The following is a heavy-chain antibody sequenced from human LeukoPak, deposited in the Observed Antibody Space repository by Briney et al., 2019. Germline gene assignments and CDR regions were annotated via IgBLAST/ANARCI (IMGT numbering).Heavy chain of an antibody. CDR3: ARESTVDFWSLTEVYYMDV. Sequence: ASVKVSCKASGYTFTSYGITWVRRAHGQGLEWLGWIRVYNGNTNYAQKLQGRVTMTTDTSTSTAYMELRSLRSDDTAVYYCARESTVDFWSLTEVYYMDVWGKGTTVTVSS. D-gene: IGHD3-3*01. CDR1: GYTFTSYG. J-gene: IGHJ6*03. CDR2: IRVYNGNT. V-gene: IGHV1-18*01.